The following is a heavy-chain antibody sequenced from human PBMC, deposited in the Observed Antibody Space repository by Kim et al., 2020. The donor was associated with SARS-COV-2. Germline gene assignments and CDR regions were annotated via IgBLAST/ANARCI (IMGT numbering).Heavy chain of an antibody. D-gene: IGHD2-15*01. CDR2: NDRKN. J-gene: IGHJ4*02. CDR3: AKALLDS. Sequence: NDRKNYYAEEVKGRSEIASDNSRNTLYLQMNSLCAEDTAVYYCAKALLDSWGQGTLVTVSS. V-gene: IGHV3-30*02.